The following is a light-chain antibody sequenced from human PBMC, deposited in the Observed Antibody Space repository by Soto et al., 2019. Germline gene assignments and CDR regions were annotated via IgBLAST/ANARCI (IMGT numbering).Light chain of an antibody. CDR1: QSVRSN. Sequence: ETVLTQSPATLSLSPGERATLSCRASQSVRSNLAWYQHKPGQAPRLLIYDASNRATGIPGRFTGSGSGTDFSLTISNLEPEDFAVYYCQQRDNWPWTFGQGAKVEIK. CDR2: DAS. J-gene: IGKJ1*01. CDR3: QQRDNWPWT. V-gene: IGKV3-11*01.